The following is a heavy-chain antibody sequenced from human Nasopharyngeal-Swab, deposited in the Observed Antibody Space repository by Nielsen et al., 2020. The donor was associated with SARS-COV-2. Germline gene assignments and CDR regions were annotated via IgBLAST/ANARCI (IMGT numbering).Heavy chain of an antibody. Sequence: GESLKISGAASGFTFSSYWMHWVRQAPGKGLVWVSRINSDGSSTSYADSVKGRFTISRDNAKNTLYLQMNSLRAEDTAVYYCARGGSYDFWSGYCFDYWGQGTLVTVSS. CDR3: ARGGSYDFWSGYCFDY. CDR1: GFTFSSYW. CDR2: INSDGSST. J-gene: IGHJ4*02. D-gene: IGHD3-3*01. V-gene: IGHV3-74*01.